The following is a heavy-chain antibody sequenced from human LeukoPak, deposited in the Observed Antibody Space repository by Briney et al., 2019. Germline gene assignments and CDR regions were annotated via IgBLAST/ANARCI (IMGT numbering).Heavy chain of an antibody. CDR3: ARLVKYYDILTGYRRSTFDY. J-gene: IGHJ4*02. V-gene: IGHV4-34*01. D-gene: IGHD3-9*01. CDR2: INHSGST. CDR1: GGSFSGYY. Sequence: SETLSLTCAVYGGSFSGYYWSWIRQPPGKGLEWIGEINHSGSTNYNPSLKSRVTISVDTSKNQFSLKLSSVTAADTAVYYCARLVKYYDILTGYRRSTFDYWSQGTLVTVSS.